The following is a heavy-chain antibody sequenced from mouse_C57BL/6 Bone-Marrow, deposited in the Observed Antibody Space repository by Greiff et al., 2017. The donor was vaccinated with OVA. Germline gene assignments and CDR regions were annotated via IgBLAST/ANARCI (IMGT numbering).Heavy chain of an antibody. D-gene: IGHD5-5*01. Sequence: EVQGVESGGGLVQPGGSLKLSCAASGFTFSDYYMYWVRQTPEKRLEWVAYISNGGGSTYYPDTVKGRFTISRDNAKNTLYLQMSRLKSEDTAMYYCARRDTTSYWGQGTLVTVSA. V-gene: IGHV5-12*01. CDR2: ISNGGGST. CDR3: ARRDTTSY. CDR1: GFTFSDYY. J-gene: IGHJ3*01.